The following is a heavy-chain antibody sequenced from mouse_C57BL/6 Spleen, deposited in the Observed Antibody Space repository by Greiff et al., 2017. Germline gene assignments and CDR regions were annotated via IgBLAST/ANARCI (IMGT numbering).Heavy chain of an antibody. CDR1: GFNIKDDY. D-gene: IGHD1-1*01. CDR2: IDPENGDT. V-gene: IGHV14-4*01. Sequence: EVQLQQSGAELVRPGASVKLSCTASGFNIKDDYMHWVKQRPEQGLEWIGWIDPENGDTEYASKFQGKATITADTSSNTAYLQLSSLTSEDTAVYYCTLPRDGSSLDWYFEGWGTGTTVTVSS. J-gene: IGHJ1*03. CDR3: TLPRDGSSLDWYFEG.